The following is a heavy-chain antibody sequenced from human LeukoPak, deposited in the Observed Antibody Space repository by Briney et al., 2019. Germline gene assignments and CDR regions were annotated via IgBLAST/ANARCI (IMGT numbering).Heavy chain of an antibody. CDR2: IIPIFGTA. V-gene: IGHV1-69*05. CDR3: ARDGIAAAGKNWFDP. J-gene: IGHJ5*02. D-gene: IGHD6-13*01. CDR1: GGTFSSYA. Sequence: SVKVSCKASGGTFSSYAISWVRQAPGQGLEWMGGIIPIFGTANYAQKFQGRVTMTRDTSTSTVYMELSSLRSEDTAVYYCARDGIAAAGKNWFDPWGQGTLVTVSS.